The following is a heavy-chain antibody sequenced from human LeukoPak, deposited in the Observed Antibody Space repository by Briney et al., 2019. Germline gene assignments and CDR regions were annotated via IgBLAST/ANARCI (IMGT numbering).Heavy chain of an antibody. CDR1: GFTFSSYG. CDR3: ARGAGIAARLFSLVDV. J-gene: IGHJ6*04. Sequence: GGSLRLSCAASGFTFSSYGMHWVRQAPGKGLEWVAVIWYDGSNKYYADSVKGRFTISRDNSKNTLYLQMNSLRAEDTAVYCCARGAGIAARLFSLVDVWGKGTTVTVSS. D-gene: IGHD6-6*01. CDR2: IWYDGSNK. V-gene: IGHV3-33*01.